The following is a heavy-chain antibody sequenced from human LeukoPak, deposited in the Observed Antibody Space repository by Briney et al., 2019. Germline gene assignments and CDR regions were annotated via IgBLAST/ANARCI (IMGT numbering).Heavy chain of an antibody. J-gene: IGHJ4*02. D-gene: IGHD3-16*01. CDR3: ARLWGDY. Sequence: TGGSLRLSCAASGFTYINHWMSWVRQAPEEGLEWVASINEDGSVRYYVDSVKGHFTISRDNSKNTLYLQMNSLRAEDTAVYYCARLWGDYWGQGTLVTVSS. CDR2: INEDGSVR. V-gene: IGHV3-7*03. CDR1: GFTYINHW.